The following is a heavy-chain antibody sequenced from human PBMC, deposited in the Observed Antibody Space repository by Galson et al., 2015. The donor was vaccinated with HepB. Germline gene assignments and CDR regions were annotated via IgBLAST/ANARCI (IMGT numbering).Heavy chain of an antibody. CDR1: GFTFSSYS. V-gene: IGHV3-48*02. CDR2: ISSSSSTI. CDR3: ARGDCSSTSCYLQIFSMDV. J-gene: IGHJ6*02. D-gene: IGHD2-2*01. Sequence: SLRLSCAASGFTFSSYSMNWVRQAPGKGLEWVSYISSSSSTIYYADSVKGRFTISRDNAKNSLYLQMNSLRDEDTAVYYCARGDCSSTSCYLQIFSMDVWGQGTTVTVSS.